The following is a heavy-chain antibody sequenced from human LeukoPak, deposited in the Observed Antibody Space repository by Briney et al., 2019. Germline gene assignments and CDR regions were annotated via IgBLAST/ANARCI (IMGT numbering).Heavy chain of an antibody. V-gene: IGHV3-30*04. D-gene: IGHD4-11*01. CDR1: GFTFSSYA. CDR2: ISYDGSNK. CDR3: ARDLDYSNVGYFDY. J-gene: IGHJ4*02. Sequence: GGSLRLSCAASGFTFSSYAMHWVRQAPGKGLEWVAVISYDGSNKYYADSVKGRFTISRDNSKNTLYLQMNSLRAEDTAVYYCARDLDYSNVGYFDYWGQGTLVTVSS.